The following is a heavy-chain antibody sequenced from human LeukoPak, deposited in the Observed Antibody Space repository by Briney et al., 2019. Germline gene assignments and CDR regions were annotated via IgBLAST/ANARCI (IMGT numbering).Heavy chain of an antibody. CDR2: VYHSGST. Sequence: PSETLSLTCAVYGESFYDYYWSWIRQPPGKGLEWIGEVYHSGSTNYNPSLKSRVTISVDTSKNQFSLKLTSVTAADTAVYYCARRPVETTFYYYYYMDVWGKGTTVTVSS. CDR3: ARRPVETTFYYYYYMDV. V-gene: IGHV4-34*01. CDR1: GESFYDYY. D-gene: IGHD2/OR15-2a*01. J-gene: IGHJ6*03.